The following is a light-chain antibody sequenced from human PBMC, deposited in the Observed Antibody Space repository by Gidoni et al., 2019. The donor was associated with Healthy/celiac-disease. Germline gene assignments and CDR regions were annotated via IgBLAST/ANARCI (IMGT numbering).Light chain of an antibody. J-gene: IGKJ1*01. Sequence: IVMTQSPLSLPVTPGAPASISCRSSQSLLHSNGYNYLDWYLQKPGQSPQLLIDLGSNRASGVPERFSGSGSGTDFTMKISRVEAEDVGVYYCMQALQTPSTFGQGTKVEIK. CDR1: QSLLHSNGYNY. V-gene: IGKV2-28*01. CDR3: MQALQTPST. CDR2: LGS.